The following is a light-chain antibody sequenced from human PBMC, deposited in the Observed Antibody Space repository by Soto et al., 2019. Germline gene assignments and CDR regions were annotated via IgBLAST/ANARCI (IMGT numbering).Light chain of an antibody. CDR2: TAS. CDR3: QQYGSSWT. V-gene: IGKV1-39*01. J-gene: IGKJ1*01. Sequence: DIQMTQSPSSLSASVGDRVTITCRASQSIMTHLNWYQHKSGKDPKPLIYTASNLHSGVPSRFSGSGSGTDFTLTISRLEPEDFAVYYCQQYGSSWTFGQGTKVDIK. CDR1: QSIMTH.